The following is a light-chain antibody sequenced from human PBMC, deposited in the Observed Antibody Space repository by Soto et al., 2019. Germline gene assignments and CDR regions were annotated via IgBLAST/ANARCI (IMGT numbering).Light chain of an antibody. V-gene: IGLV2-23*02. J-gene: IGLJ1*01. CDR3: CSYAGSSTFYV. Sequence: QSALTQPASVSGSPGQSITISCTGTSSDFGSYNLISWYQQYPGKAPKLMIYEVSKRPSGVSNRFSGSKSGNTASLTISGLQAEDEADYYCCSYAGSSTFYVFGTGTKATVL. CDR1: SSDFGSYNL. CDR2: EVS.